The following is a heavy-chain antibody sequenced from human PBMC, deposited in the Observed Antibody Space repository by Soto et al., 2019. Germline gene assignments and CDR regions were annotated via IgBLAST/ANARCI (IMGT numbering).Heavy chain of an antibody. CDR2: ISWNSGSI. J-gene: IGHJ4*02. CDR3: AKAPGTMDY. V-gene: IGHV3-9*01. D-gene: IGHD3-3*01. Sequence: LSLTCAASGFTFDDYAMHWVRQAPGKGLEWVSGISWNSGSIGYADSVKGRFTISRDNAKNSLYLQMNSLRAEDTALYYCAKAPGTMDYWGQGTLVTVSS. CDR1: GFTFDDYA.